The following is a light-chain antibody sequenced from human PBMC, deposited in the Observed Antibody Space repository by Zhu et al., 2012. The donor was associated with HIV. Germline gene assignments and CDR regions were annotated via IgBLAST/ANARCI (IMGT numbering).Light chain of an antibody. CDR1: QGISNH. CDR3: QHLTLYPT. J-gene: IGKJ4*01. V-gene: IGKV1-9*01. Sequence: DIQMTQSPSFLSASVGDRVTITCRASQGISNHLAWYHQKPGKAPKLLIYGASVLQSGVPSRFSGSGSETEFTLTISSLQPEDFATYFCQHLTLYPTFGGGSKVEIK. CDR2: GAS.